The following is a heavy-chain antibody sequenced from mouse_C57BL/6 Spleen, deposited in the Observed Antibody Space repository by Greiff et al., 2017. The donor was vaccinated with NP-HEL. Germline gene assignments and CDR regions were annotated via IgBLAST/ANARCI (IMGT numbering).Heavy chain of an antibody. V-gene: IGHV14-4*01. CDR2: IDPENGDT. D-gene: IGHD1-1*01. CDR3: TSHGSSAWFAY. J-gene: IGHJ3*01. CDR1: GFNIKDDY. Sequence: EVQLQESGAELVRPGASVKLSCTASGFNIKDDYMHWVKQRPEQGLERIGWIDPENGDTEYASKFQGKATITADTSSNTAYLQLSSLTSEDTAVYYCTSHGSSAWFAYWGQGTLVTVSA.